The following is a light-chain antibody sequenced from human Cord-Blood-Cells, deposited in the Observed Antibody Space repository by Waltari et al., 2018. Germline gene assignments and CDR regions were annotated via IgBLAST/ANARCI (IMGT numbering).Light chain of an antibody. Sequence: QSALTQPPSASGSPGQSVTISCTGTSSDVGGYNYVSWYQQHPGKAPKLMIYGVSKRPSGVPDRFSCSKSGNTASLTVSGLQAEDEADYYCSSYAGSNNWVFGGGTKLTVL. CDR1: SSDVGGYNY. CDR3: SSYAGSNNWV. J-gene: IGLJ3*02. V-gene: IGLV2-8*01. CDR2: GVS.